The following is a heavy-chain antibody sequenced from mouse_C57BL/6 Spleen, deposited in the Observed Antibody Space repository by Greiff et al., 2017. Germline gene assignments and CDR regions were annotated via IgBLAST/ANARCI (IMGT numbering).Heavy chain of an antibody. D-gene: IGHD1-1*01. V-gene: IGHV10-1*01. CDR1: GFSFNTYA. J-gene: IGHJ4*01. CDR3: TNYGAMDY. CDR2: IRSKSNNYAT. Sequence: EVQRVESGGGLVQPKGSLKLSCAASGFSFNTYAMNWVRQAPGQGLEWVARIRSKSNNYATYYADSVKDRFTISRDDSESMLYLQMNNSKTEDTAMYYCTNYGAMDYWGPGTSVTVSS.